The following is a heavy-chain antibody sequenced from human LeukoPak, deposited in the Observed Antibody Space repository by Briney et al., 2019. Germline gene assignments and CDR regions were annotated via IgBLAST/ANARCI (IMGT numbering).Heavy chain of an antibody. CDR2: INAGNGNT. Sequence: GASVKVSCKASGYTFTSYAMHWVRQAPGQRLEWMGWINAGNGNTKYSQKFQGRVTITRDTSASTAYMELSSLRSEDTAVYYCARPIMGLRLGESPLLYWGQGTLVTVSS. CDR1: GYTFTSYA. J-gene: IGHJ4*02. D-gene: IGHD3-16*01. CDR3: ARPIMGLRLGESPLLY. V-gene: IGHV1-3*01.